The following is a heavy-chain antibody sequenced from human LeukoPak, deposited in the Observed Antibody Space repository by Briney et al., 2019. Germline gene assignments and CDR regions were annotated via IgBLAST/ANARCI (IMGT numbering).Heavy chain of an antibody. J-gene: IGHJ4*02. Sequence: SETLSLTCTVSGGSISSSNYYWGWIRQPPGKGLELIGSIYYSGTTYYNPSLKSRVTISVDTSKNQFSLKLSSVTAADTAVYYCTRGTVGSTDYWGQGTLVTVSS. D-gene: IGHD1-26*01. V-gene: IGHV4-39*07. CDR1: GGSISSSNYY. CDR2: IYYSGTT. CDR3: TRGTVGSTDY.